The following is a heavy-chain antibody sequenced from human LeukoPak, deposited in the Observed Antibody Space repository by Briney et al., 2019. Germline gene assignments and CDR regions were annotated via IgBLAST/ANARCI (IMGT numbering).Heavy chain of an antibody. J-gene: IGHJ4*02. D-gene: IGHD7-27*01. Sequence: GRALRLSCAASGFTFSSYGMRWGRQAPGKGLWWGAVIWYDGSNKYYADSVKGRFTISRDNSKNTLYLQMNSLRAEDTAVYYCARKLLTGPYFAYWGQGTLVTVSS. V-gene: IGHV3-33*01. CDR1: GFTFSSYG. CDR2: IWYDGSNK. CDR3: ARKLLTGPYFAY.